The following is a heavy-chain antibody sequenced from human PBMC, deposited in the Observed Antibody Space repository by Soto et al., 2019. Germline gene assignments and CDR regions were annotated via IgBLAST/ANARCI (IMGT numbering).Heavy chain of an antibody. J-gene: IGHJ6*02. CDR2: IYPGDSDT. CDR1: GYSFTSYW. D-gene: IGHD6-19*01. Sequence: GEPLKISCKGSGYSFTSYWIGWVRQMPGKGLEWMGIIYPGDSDTRYSPSFQGQVTISADKSISTAYLQWSSLKASDTAMYYCARNVAATGYYYCGMDVWGQGTTVTVSS. V-gene: IGHV5-51*01. CDR3: ARNVAATGYYYCGMDV.